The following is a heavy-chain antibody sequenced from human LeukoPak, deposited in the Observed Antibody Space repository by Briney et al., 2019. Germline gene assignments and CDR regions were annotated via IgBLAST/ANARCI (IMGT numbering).Heavy chain of an antibody. CDR3: ARHQSRWSASGFDY. Sequence: GRSLRLSCAASGFTFSTFGMHWVRQAPGKGLEWVAVLWDDGINTSYADSVKGRFTISRDTSQNTLYLQMDSLRAEDTAVYYCARHQSRWSASGFDYWGQGTLVTVSS. CDR1: GFTFSTFG. D-gene: IGHD3-3*01. CDR2: LWDDGINT. J-gene: IGHJ4*02. V-gene: IGHV3-33*01.